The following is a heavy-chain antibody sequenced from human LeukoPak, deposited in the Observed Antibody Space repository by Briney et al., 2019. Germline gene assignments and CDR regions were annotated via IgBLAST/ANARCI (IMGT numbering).Heavy chain of an antibody. CDR3: ARSANAFDI. CDR1: GGSVSGYY. J-gene: IGHJ3*02. V-gene: IGHV4-34*01. Sequence: SETLSLTCAVSGGSVSGYYWSWIRQPPGKGPEWIGKISHSGSTNYNPSLKSRVTISVDTSTNQFSLNLSSVTAADTSVYYCARSANAFDIWGQGTMVTVSS. CDR2: ISHSGST.